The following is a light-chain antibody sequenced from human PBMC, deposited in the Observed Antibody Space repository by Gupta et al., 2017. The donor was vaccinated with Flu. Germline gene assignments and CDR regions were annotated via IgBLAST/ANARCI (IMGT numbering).Light chain of an antibody. V-gene: IGKV2-28*01. J-gene: IGKJ2*01. CDR3: RQYLPQGT. CDR2: LGS. Sequence: DIAMTQSPLSLPVTPGEPAYISGRSSQSLRHSNGYHYLDWYLQKPGQAPQLLIYLGSHRASGVTARFTGSGEGKDFTLESSRGEAEDVGGYYGRQYLPQGTFGQGTKLEIK. CDR1: QSLRHSNGYHY.